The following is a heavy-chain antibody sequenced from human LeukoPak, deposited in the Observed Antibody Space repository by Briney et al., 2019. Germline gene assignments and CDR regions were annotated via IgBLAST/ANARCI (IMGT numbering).Heavy chain of an antibody. V-gene: IGHV4-59*01. CDR1: GGSISSYY. Sequence: SETLSLTCTVSGGSISSYYWSWIRQPPGKGLEWIGYIYYSGTTNYNPSLKSRVTISVDTSKNQFSLKLSSVTAADTAVYYCARGVYIAAAQYGYWGQGALVTVSA. D-gene: IGHD6-13*01. CDR3: ARGVYIAAAQYGY. CDR2: IYYSGTT. J-gene: IGHJ4*02.